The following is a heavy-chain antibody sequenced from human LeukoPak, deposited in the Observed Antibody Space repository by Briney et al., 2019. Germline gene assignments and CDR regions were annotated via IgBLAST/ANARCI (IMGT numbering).Heavy chain of an antibody. CDR1: GFTFSSYS. CDR2: ISSTSSAI. Sequence: GALRLSCAASGFTFSSYSMNWVRQAPGKGLEWVSYISSTSSAIYYADSVKGQFTISRDNAKNSLYLQMNSLRAEDTAVYYCARMILGYFDYWGQGTLVTVSS. CDR3: ARMILGYFDY. D-gene: IGHD3-16*01. V-gene: IGHV3-48*01. J-gene: IGHJ4*02.